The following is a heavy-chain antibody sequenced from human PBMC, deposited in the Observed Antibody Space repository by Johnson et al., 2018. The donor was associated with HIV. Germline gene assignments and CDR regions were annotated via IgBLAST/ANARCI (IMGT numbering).Heavy chain of an antibody. CDR3: AREGPSERAGFDI. CDR1: GFTFSSYW. CDR2: INSDGSGT. V-gene: IGHV3-74*01. Sequence: VQLVESGGGVVQPGGSLRLSCAASGFTFSSYWIHWVHQAPGKGLVWVSRINSDGSGTSYADSVKGRFTISRDNAKNTLYLQMNSLRVDDTAVYYCAREGPSERAGFDIWGQGTMVTVSS. J-gene: IGHJ3*02.